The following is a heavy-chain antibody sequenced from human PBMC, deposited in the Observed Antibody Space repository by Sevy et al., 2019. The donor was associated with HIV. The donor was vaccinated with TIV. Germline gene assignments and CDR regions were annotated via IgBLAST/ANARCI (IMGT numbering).Heavy chain of an antibody. D-gene: IGHD5-18*01. CDR1: GYSISSGYC. CDR2: IYHSGST. J-gene: IGHJ4*02. V-gene: IGHV4-38-2*01. Sequence: SETLSLTCGVSGYSISSGYCWGWIRQPPGKGLEWIGSIYHSGSTYSNPSLKSRVTISVDTSKNQFSLKLSSVTAADTAVYYCARGGYTYGKGYFDYWGQGTLVTVS. CDR3: ARGGYTYGKGYFDY.